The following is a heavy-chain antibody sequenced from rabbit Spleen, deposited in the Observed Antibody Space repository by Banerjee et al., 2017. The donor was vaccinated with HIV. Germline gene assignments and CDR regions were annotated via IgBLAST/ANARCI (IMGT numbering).Heavy chain of an antibody. D-gene: IGHD6-1*01. CDR3: ARNYGL. J-gene: IGHJ4*01. CDR2: IDAGSSGFT. Sequence: QEQLVESGGGLVQPGASLTLTCTASGVSFSISSYMCWVRQAPGKGLEWIACIDAGSSGFTYFATWAKGRFTISKTSSTTVTLQMTSLTAADTATYFCARNYGLWGPGTLVTVS. V-gene: IGHV1S45*01. CDR1: GVSFSISSY.